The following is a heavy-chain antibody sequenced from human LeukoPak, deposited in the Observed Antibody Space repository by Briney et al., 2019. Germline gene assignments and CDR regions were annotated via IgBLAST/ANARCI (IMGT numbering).Heavy chain of an antibody. J-gene: IGHJ6*02. Sequence: GGSLRLSCAASGFTFSSYGMHWVRQAPGKGLEWVAVISYDGSNKYYADSVKGRFTISRDNSKNTLYLQMNSLRAEDTAVYYCAAHSSSWSYYYYGMDVWGQGTTVTVSS. CDR1: GFTFSSYG. D-gene: IGHD6-13*01. CDR3: AAHSSSWSYYYYGMDV. CDR2: ISYDGSNK. V-gene: IGHV3-30*03.